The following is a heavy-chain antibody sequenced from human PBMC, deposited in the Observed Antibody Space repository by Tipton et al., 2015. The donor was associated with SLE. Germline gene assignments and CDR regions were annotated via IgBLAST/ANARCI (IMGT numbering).Heavy chain of an antibody. D-gene: IGHD2-15*01. CDR1: GGSISSYY. J-gene: IGHJ3*02. V-gene: IGHV4-59*08. CDR2: IYYSGNT. Sequence: TLSLTCTVSGGSISSYYWSWIRQPPGKGLEWIGYIYYSGNTNYNPSLKSRVTISVDTSKNQFSLRLSSVTAADTSVYYCARVLLSTLGAFDTWGQGTMVTVPS. CDR3: ARVLLSTLGAFDT.